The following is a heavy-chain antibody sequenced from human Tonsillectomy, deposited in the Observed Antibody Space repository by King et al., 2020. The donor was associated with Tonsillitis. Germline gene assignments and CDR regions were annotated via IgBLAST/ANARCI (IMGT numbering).Heavy chain of an antibody. J-gene: IGHJ3*02. D-gene: IGHD1-26*01. CDR1: GGSISSGDYC. V-gene: IGHV4-30-4*01. Sequence: QLQESGPGLVKPSQTLSLTCTVSGGSISSGDYCWSWIRQPPGKGLEWIGYIFYSGSTYYNPSLKSRVTISVDTSKNQFSLKLSSVTAADTAVYYCARDVFIVGARGAFDIWGQGTMVTVSS. CDR2: IFYSGST. CDR3: ARDVFIVGARGAFDI.